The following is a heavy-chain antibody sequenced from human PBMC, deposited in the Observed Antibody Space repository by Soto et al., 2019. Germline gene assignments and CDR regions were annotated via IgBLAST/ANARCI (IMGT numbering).Heavy chain of an antibody. CDR1: GFTFSSYA. CDR2: ISGSGSTT. V-gene: IGHV3-23*01. D-gene: IGHD3-22*01. CDR3: AKVFYYYDSSGYYYVDY. J-gene: IGHJ4*02. Sequence: PGWSLRLSCAASGFTFSSYAVSRVRQAPGKGPEWVSSISGSGSTTYYADSVKGRFTISRDNYKNTLYLQMSRMSAEDTAVYYCAKVFYYYDSSGYYYVDYWGQGTLVTVSS.